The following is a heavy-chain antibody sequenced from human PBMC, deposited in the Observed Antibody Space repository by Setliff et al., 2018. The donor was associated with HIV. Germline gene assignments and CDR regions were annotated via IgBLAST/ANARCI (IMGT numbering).Heavy chain of an antibody. CDR1: GDSISSGSCY. CDR3: ARGRFVGFDY. CDR2: VYTSGST. V-gene: IGHV4-61*09. Sequence: ASETLSLTCTVSGDSISSGSCYWSWIRQPAGKGLEWIGHVYTSGSTDYNPSLNSRPTIAIDTSRNQFSLRLNSVTAADTAVYYCARGRFVGFDYWGQGTLVTVSS. J-gene: IGHJ4*02. D-gene: IGHD3-16*02.